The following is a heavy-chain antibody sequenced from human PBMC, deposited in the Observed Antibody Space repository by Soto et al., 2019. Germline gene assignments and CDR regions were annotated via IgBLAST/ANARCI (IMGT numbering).Heavy chain of an antibody. J-gene: IGHJ5*02. CDR2: IYSGGST. Sequence: GGSLRLSCAASGFTVSSNYMSWVRQAPGKGLEWVSVIYSGGSTYYADSVKGRFTISRDNSKNTLYLQMNSLRAEDTAVYYCARDRAQAGFNPWGQGTLVTVSS. CDR3: ARDRAQAGFNP. CDR1: GFTVSSNY. V-gene: IGHV3-53*01.